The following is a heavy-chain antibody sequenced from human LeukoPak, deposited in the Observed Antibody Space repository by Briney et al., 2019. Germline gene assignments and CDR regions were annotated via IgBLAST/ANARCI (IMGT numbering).Heavy chain of an antibody. Sequence: QPGASLRLSCAASGFTFINYAMNWVRQAPGRGLEWVSSVTGSGRDTYHADSVKGRFTISRDNSKNTLYLQMNSLRAEDTAIYYCAKGAREYCSGAIRYPFDYWGQGTLVTVSS. CDR1: GFTFINYA. CDR3: AKGAREYCSGAIRYPFDY. CDR2: VTGSGRDT. V-gene: IGHV3-23*01. J-gene: IGHJ4*02. D-gene: IGHD2-15*01.